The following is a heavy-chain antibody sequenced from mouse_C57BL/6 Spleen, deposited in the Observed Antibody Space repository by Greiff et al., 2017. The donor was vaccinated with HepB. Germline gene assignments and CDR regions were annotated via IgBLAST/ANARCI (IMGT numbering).Heavy chain of an antibody. J-gene: IGHJ3*01. D-gene: IGHD1-1*01. Sequence: EVQLQQSGPELVKPGASVKIPCKASGYTFTDYNMDWVKQSHGKSLEWIGDINPNNGGTIYNQKFKGKATLTVDKSSSTAYMELRSLTSEDTAVYDCAKGSDYYGSSYFFAYWGQGTLVTVSA. CDR2: INPNNGGT. CDR3: AKGSDYYGSSYFFAY. CDR1: GYTFTDYN. V-gene: IGHV1-18*01.